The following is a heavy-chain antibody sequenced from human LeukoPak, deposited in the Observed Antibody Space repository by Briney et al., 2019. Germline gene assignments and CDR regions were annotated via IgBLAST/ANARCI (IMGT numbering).Heavy chain of an antibody. CDR2: INPSGGST. CDR1: GYTFTSYY. CDR3: AGIAGGDDY. D-gene: IGHD1-26*01. J-gene: IGHJ4*02. V-gene: IGHV1-46*01. Sequence: GASVKVSCKASGYTFTSYYMHWVRQAPGQGLEWMGIINPSGGSTSYAQKFQGRVTMTRDTSISTAYMELSRLRSDDAAVYYCAGIAGGDDYWGQGTLVTVSS.